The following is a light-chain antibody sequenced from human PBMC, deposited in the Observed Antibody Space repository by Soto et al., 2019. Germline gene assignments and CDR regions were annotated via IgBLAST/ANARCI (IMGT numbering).Light chain of an antibody. Sequence: EIVLTQSPATLSLSPGARATLSGRSSQSVSRYLGCYQQKPGQAPRLLIYDASNRATGIPSRFSGSGSGTDFTLTISSLEPEDFAVYYCQQHSNWPPITFGQGTRLEIK. CDR3: QQHSNWPPIT. CDR2: DAS. V-gene: IGKV3-11*01. CDR1: QSVSRY. J-gene: IGKJ5*01.